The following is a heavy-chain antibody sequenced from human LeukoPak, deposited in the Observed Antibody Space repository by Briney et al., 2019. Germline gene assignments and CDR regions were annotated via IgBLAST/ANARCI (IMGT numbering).Heavy chain of an antibody. CDR1: GYTFTSYA. CDR3: ARASYYDFWSGYPTAGDY. Sequence: GASVKVSCKASGYTFTSYAMHWVRQAPGQRLEWMGWINAGNGNTKYSQKFQGRVTITRDISASTAYMELSSLRSEDTAVYYCARASYYDFWSGYPTAGDYWGQGTLVTVSS. CDR2: INAGNGNT. D-gene: IGHD3-3*01. J-gene: IGHJ4*02. V-gene: IGHV1-3*01.